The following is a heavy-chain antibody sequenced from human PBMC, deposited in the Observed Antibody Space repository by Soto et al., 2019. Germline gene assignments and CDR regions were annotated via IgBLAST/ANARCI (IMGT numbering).Heavy chain of an antibody. D-gene: IGHD4-4*01. CDR3: AREGDDYNLGAFDI. CDR2: IYYSGST. Sequence: SETLSLTCTVSGGSISSYYWSWIRQPPGKGLEWIGYIYYSGSTNYNPSLKSRVTISVDTSKNQFSLKLSSVTAADTAVYYCAREGDDYNLGAFDIWGQGTMVTVSS. V-gene: IGHV4-59*01. CDR1: GGSISSYY. J-gene: IGHJ3*02.